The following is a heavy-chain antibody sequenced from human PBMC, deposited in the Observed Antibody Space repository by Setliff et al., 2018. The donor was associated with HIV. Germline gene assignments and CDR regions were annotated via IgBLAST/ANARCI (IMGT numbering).Heavy chain of an antibody. CDR2: IYYSGST. V-gene: IGHV4-31*03. D-gene: IGHD1-26*01. CDR1: GGSISSGGYY. CDR3: ARGSGSYSMLAFDI. Sequence: SETLSLTCTVSGGSISSGGYYWSWIRQHPGKGLEWIGYIYYSGSTYYNPSLKSRVTISVDTSKNQFSLKLSSVTAADTVVYYCARGSGSYSMLAFDIWGQGTMVTVSS. J-gene: IGHJ3*02.